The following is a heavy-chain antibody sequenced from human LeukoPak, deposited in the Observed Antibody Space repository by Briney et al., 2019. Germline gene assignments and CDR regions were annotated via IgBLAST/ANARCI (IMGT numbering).Heavy chain of an antibody. CDR1: GFTFSGYS. V-gene: IGHV3-48*01. CDR3: ARDISA. J-gene: IGHJ4*02. CDR2: ISSSGSDI. Sequence: PGGSLRLSCAGSGFTFSGYSMNWVRQAPGKGLEWVSFISSSGSDIYYADSVKDRFTISRDNAKNSLYLQMNSLRAEDTAVYYCARDISAWGQGTLVTVSS.